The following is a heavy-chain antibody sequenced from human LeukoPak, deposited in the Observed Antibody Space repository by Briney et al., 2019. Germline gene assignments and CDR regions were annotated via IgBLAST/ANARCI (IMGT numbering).Heavy chain of an antibody. CDR2: IIPIFGTA. CDR1: GGTFSSYA. J-gene: IGHJ6*02. V-gene: IGHV1-69*13. Sequence: SVKVSCKAFGGTFSSYAISWVRQAPGQGLEWMGGIIPIFGTANYAQKFQGRVTITADESTSTAYMELSSLRSEDTAVYYCAGLGDQDYYYGMDVWGQGTTVTVSS. CDR3: AGLGDQDYYYGMDV. D-gene: IGHD3-16*01.